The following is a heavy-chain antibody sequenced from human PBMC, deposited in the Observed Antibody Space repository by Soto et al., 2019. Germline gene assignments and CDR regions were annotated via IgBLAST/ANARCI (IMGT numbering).Heavy chain of an antibody. CDR2: MDPNSGDT. J-gene: IGHJ4*02. CDR3: ARYSSYSSTWVY. D-gene: IGHD2-2*01. Sequence: ASVKVSCKASGYTLTTYDINWVRQATGQGLEWVGWMDPNSGDTGYAPKFQGRVTMTRDTSISTAYMELSSLTSEDTAVYYCARYSSYSSTWVYWGQGTLVTVSS. CDR1: GYTLTTYD. V-gene: IGHV1-8*01.